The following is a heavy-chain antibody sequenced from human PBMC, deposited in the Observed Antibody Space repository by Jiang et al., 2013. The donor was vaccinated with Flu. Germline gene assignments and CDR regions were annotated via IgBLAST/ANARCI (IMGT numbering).Heavy chain of an antibody. V-gene: IGHV4-34*01. J-gene: IGHJ3*02. D-gene: IGHD3-10*01. Sequence: KPSETLSLTCAVYGGSLNGYYWSWIRQTPGKELEWIGEINHGGYPVYKPSLKSRVTMSLDTSQNQFSLKLTSVTAADTAVYYCARQAPRPLLWGALDIWGQGTMVTVSS. CDR1: GGSLNGYY. CDR2: INHGGYP. CDR3: ARQAPRPLLWGALDI.